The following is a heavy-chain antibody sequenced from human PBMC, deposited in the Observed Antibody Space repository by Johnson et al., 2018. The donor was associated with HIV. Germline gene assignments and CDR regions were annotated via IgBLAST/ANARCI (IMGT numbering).Heavy chain of an antibody. D-gene: IGHD3-10*01. CDR2: IWYDGSNK. J-gene: IGHJ3*02. V-gene: IGHV3-33*01. CDR1: GFTFSSYG. Sequence: QMQLVESGGGVVQPGRSLRLSCAVSGFTFSSYGMHWVRQAPGKGLEWVAIIWYDGSNKYYADSVKGRFTISRDNSKNTLYLQMNSLRAEDTAVYYCARRYSGMVQGRDAFDIWGQGTMVTVSS. CDR3: ARRYSGMVQGRDAFDI.